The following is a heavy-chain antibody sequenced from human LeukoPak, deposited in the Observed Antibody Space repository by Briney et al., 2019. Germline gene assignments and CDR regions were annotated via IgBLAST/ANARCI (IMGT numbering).Heavy chain of an antibody. Sequence: PGGSLRLSCAVSGFTIRIYGMHWFRQAPGKGLEWVAMISHDGGAEHYGDSVKGRFTISRDDSKNTLYLQMNSLSTEDTALYYCAKDWGSSDWYNYFDPWGQGTLVTVSS. CDR3: AKDWGSSDWYNYFDP. V-gene: IGHV3-30*18. CDR2: ISHDGGAE. D-gene: IGHD6-19*01. CDR1: GFTIRIYG. J-gene: IGHJ5*02.